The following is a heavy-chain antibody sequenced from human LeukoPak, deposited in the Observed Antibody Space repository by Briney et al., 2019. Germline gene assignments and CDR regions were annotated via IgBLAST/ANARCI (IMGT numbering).Heavy chain of an antibody. V-gene: IGHV3-21*01. D-gene: IGHD6-19*01. Sequence: GGSLRLSCAASGFTFSSYSMNWVRQAPGKGLEWVSSISSSSSYVYYADSVKGRFTISRDNAKNSLYLQMNSLRAEDTAVYYCAREGIAVASLHYWGQGTLVTVSS. CDR1: GFTFSSYS. CDR3: AREGIAVASLHY. CDR2: ISSSSSYV. J-gene: IGHJ4*02.